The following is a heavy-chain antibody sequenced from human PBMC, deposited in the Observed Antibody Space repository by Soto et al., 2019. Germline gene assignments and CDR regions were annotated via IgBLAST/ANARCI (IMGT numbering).Heavy chain of an antibody. J-gene: IGHJ4*02. CDR1: GFTFSSYA. CDR3: AKGESYGDIGEVPPKTIDY. CDR2: ISGSGGSK. V-gene: IGHV3-23*01. Sequence: GGSLRLSCAASGFTFSSYAMSWVRQAPGKGLEWVSAISGSGGSKYYADSVKGRFTISRDNSKNTLYLQMNSLRAEDTAVYYCAKGESYGDIGEVPPKTIDYWGQGTLVTVSS. D-gene: IGHD4-17*01.